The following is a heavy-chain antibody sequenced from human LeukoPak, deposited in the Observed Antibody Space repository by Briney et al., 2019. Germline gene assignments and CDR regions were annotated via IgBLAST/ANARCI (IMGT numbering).Heavy chain of an antibody. Sequence: GRSLRLSCAASGFTFSSYGMHWVRQAPGKGLEWVAVIWYDGSNKYYADSVKGRFTISRDNSKNTLYLQMNSLRAEGTAVYYCARDGEGYCKDYWGQGTLVTVSS. CDR3: ARDGEGYCKDY. CDR1: GFTFSSYG. CDR2: IWYDGSNK. V-gene: IGHV3-33*01. J-gene: IGHJ4*02. D-gene: IGHD2-15*01.